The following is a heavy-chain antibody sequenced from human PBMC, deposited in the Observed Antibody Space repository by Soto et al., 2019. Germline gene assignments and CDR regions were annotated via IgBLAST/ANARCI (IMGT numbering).Heavy chain of an antibody. V-gene: IGHV1-18*01. CDR2: ISAYNGNT. J-gene: IGHJ4*02. CDR3: ASSLVRDYFDY. D-gene: IGHD3-9*01. CDR1: GGTFSSYT. Sequence: ASVKVSCKASGGTFSSYTISWVRQAPGQGLEWMGWISAYNGNTNYAQKLQGRVTMTTDTSTSTAYMELRSLRSDDTAVYYCASSLVRDYFDYWGQGTLVTVSS.